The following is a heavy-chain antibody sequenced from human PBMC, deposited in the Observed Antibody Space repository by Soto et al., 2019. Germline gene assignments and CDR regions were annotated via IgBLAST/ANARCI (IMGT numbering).Heavy chain of an antibody. Sequence: QVQMAESGGGVVQPGRSLRLSCATSGFXXNDYDIHWVRQAPGKGLAWLASISYDGSNKYYADSVKGRFTISRDNSKNTLSLQINSLGAEDTAVYYCSRGIKGGLDAWGPGTLVTVSS. CDR2: ISYDGSNK. V-gene: IGHV3-30*03. D-gene: IGHD2-21*01. J-gene: IGHJ5*02. CDR3: SRGIKGGLDA. CDR1: GFXXNDYD.